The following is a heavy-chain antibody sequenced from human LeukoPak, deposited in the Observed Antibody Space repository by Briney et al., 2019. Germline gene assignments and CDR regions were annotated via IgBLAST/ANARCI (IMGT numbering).Heavy chain of an antibody. CDR1: GGSISSYY. CDR2: IYYSGST. V-gene: IGHV4-59*01. D-gene: IGHD6-13*01. Sequence: SETLSLTCTVSGGSISSYYWSWIRQPPGKGLEWIGYIYYSGSTNYNPSHKSRVTISVDTSKNQFSLKLSSVTAADTAVYYCARDPYSSSWYPTGAFDIWGQGTMVTVSS. J-gene: IGHJ3*02. CDR3: ARDPYSSSWYPTGAFDI.